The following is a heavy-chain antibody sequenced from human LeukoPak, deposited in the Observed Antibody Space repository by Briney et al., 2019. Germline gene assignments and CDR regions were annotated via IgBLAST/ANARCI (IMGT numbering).Heavy chain of an antibody. D-gene: IGHD1-1*01. CDR2: IYHSGST. CDR3: ARGHEDWDQLQRSVYFDY. J-gene: IGHJ4*02. V-gene: IGHV4-61*08. Sequence: SETLSLTCTVSGASVTSDGHYWSWIRQHPGQGLEWIGYIYHSGSTYYSPALKSRVTISVDTSKNQFSLKLSSVTAADTAVYYCARGHEDWDQLQRSVYFDYWGQGNLVPVSS. CDR1: GASVTSDGHY.